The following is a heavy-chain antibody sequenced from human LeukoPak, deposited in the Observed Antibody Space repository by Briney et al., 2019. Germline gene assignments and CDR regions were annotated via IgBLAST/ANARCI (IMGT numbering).Heavy chain of an antibody. V-gene: IGHV3-23*01. Sequence: GGSLRLSCAASGFTFSSYAMSWVRQAPGKGLEWVSAISGSGGSTYYADSVKGRFTISRDNSKNTLYLQMNSLRAEDTAVYYCAKKPRYTGSYGIDYYFDYWGQGTQVTVSS. D-gene: IGHD1-26*01. CDR1: GFTFSSYA. CDR2: ISGSGGST. J-gene: IGHJ4*02. CDR3: AKKPRYTGSYGIDYYFDY.